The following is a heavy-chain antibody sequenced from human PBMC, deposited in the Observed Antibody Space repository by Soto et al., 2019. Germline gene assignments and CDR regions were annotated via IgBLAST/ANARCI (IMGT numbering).Heavy chain of an antibody. CDR3: ARDRSDSSRADSFDI. CDR1: GFSVSNTY. J-gene: IGHJ3*02. V-gene: IGHV3-53*01. Sequence: XESLRLSCAVSGFSVSNTYMSWVRQAPGKGLEWISVIYRGRATYYADSVKGRFTISRDDSRNTVYLQMNSLTTEDTAVYFCARDRSDSSRADSFDIWGQGTMVTVSS. D-gene: IGHD6-25*01. CDR2: IYRGRAT.